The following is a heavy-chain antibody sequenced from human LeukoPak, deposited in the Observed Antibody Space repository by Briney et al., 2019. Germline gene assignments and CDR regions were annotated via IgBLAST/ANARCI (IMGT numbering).Heavy chain of an antibody. Sequence: ASVKVSCKASGYTFTGYYMHWVRQAPGQGLEWMGWINPNSGGTNYAQKFQGRVTMTRDTSISTAYMELSRLRSDDTAVYYCARDSTSIFWSGYKPLNWFDPWGQGTLVTVSS. CDR3: ARDSTSIFWSGYKPLNWFDP. V-gene: IGHV1-2*02. CDR2: INPNSGGT. D-gene: IGHD3-3*01. J-gene: IGHJ5*02. CDR1: GYTFTGYY.